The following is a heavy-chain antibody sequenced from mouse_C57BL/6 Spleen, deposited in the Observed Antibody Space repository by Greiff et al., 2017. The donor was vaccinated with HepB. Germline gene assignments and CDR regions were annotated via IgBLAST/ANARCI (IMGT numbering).Heavy chain of an antibody. D-gene: IGHD1-1*01. V-gene: IGHV1-26*01. CDR1: GYTFTDYY. CDR3: ARRGSSSHYYAMDY. J-gene: IGHJ4*01. Sequence: VQLQQSGPELVKPGASVKISCKASGYTFTDYYMNWVKQSHGKSLEWIGDINPNNGGTSYNQKFKGKATLTVDKSSSTAYMELRSLTSEDSAVYYCARRGSSSHYYAMDYWGQGTSVTVSS. CDR2: INPNNGGT.